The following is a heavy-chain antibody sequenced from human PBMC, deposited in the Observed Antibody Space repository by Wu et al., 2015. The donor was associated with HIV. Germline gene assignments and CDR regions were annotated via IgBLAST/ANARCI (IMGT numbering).Heavy chain of an antibody. Sequence: QVQLVQSGAELRKPGASVKVSCKASGYILTSYPISWVRQAPGQGLEWMAWINPYTGYAQFAQKFQDRVTVTTDTSTSTAYMELRSLTSDDTAIYYCARVEFGSGYYDWFDPGPGNFGTVSS. CDR2: INPYTGYA. CDR1: GYILTSYP. CDR3: ARVEFGSGYYDWFDP. J-gene: IGHJ5*02. D-gene: IGHD5-12*01. V-gene: IGHV1-18*01.